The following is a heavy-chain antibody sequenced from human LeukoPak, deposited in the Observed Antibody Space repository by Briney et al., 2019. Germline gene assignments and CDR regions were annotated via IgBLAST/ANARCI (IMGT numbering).Heavy chain of an antibody. D-gene: IGHD2/OR15-2a*01. CDR1: GYTFTSYG. CDR3: ARGEYVALGLVYYYGMDV. Sequence: GASVKVSCKASGYTFTSYGISWVRQAPGRGLEWMGWISAYNGNTNYAQKLQGRVTMTTDTSTSTAYMELRSLRSDDTAVYYCARGEYVALGLVYYYGMDVWGQGTTVTVSS. CDR2: ISAYNGNT. V-gene: IGHV1-18*01. J-gene: IGHJ6*02.